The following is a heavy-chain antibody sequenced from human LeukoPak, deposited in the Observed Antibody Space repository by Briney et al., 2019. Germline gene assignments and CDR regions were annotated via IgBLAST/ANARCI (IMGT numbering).Heavy chain of an antibody. CDR2: ISWDGGST. CDR3: ARDSAMVTLGY. J-gene: IGHJ4*02. D-gene: IGHD5-18*01. CDR1: GFTFDDYA. V-gene: IGHV3-43D*03. Sequence: GGSLRLSCAASGFTFDDYAMHWVRQAPGKGLEWVSLISWDGGSTYYADSVKGRFTISRDNAKNSLYLQMNSLRAEDTAVYYCARDSAMVTLGYWGQGTLVTVSS.